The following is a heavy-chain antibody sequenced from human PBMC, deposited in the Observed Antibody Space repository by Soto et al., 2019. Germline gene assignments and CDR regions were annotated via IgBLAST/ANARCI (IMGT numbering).Heavy chain of an antibody. V-gene: IGHV4-59*08. CDR3: VRQGFGRLHGLVDV. Sequence: PSEILSLTCTVSDDSSSNYKWSWIRQPPGRRLEWIGYIDSNGGTSYNPSLQSRVTISIDTSTKQIFLKLNSVTAADTAVYYCVRQGFGRLHGLVDVWGQGTTVTVSS. J-gene: IGHJ6*02. CDR2: IDSNGGT. D-gene: IGHD3-10*01. CDR1: DDSSSNYK.